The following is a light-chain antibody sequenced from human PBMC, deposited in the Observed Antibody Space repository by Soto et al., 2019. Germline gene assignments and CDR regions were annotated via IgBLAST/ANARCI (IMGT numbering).Light chain of an antibody. CDR3: QQYSHLIT. V-gene: IGKV1-33*01. Sequence: DIQMTQSPVSLSASVGDRGTITCQASQDISNYLNWYQQKLGKAPKLLIYDASNLETGVPSRFSGSGSGTDFTFTISSLQPEDIATYYCQQYSHLITFGQGTRLEIK. J-gene: IGKJ5*01. CDR1: QDISNY. CDR2: DAS.